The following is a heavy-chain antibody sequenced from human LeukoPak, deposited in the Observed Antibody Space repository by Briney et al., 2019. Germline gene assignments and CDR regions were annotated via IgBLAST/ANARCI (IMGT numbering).Heavy chain of an antibody. V-gene: IGHV1-46*01. J-gene: IGHJ3*01. CDR1: GYSFTSYN. Sequence: SVKVSCKASGYSFTSYNMHWVRQAPGQGLEWMGIINPSGGSTRYAQKFQGRVTMTRDTSTNPVYMEPSSLSSEDTAVYYCAREYCSGGSCLDAFDFWGQGTMVTVSS. D-gene: IGHD2-15*01. CDR2: INPSGGST. CDR3: AREYCSGGSCLDAFDF.